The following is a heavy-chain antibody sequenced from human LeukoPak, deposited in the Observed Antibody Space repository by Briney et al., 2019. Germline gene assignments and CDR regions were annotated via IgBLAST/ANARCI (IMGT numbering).Heavy chain of an antibody. D-gene: IGHD2-15*01. CDR2: ISAYNGNT. J-gene: IGHJ4*02. CDR3: ARDDDIVVVVAATPSDY. Sequence: AASVKVSCKASGYIFTSYGISWVRQAPGQGLEWMGWISAYNGNTNYAQKLQGRVTMTTDTSTSTAYMELRSLRSDDTAVYYCARDDDIVVVVAATPSDYWGQGTLVTVSS. CDR1: GYIFTSYG. V-gene: IGHV1-18*01.